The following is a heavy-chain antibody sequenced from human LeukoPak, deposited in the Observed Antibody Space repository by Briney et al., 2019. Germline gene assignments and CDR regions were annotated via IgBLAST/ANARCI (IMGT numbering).Heavy chain of an antibody. J-gene: IGHJ4*02. V-gene: IGHV3-23*01. CDR3: AREGDSSGYMIDY. D-gene: IGHD3-22*01. CDR2: ISGSGGST. CDR1: RFTFSSYS. Sequence: GGSLRLSCAASRFTFSSYSMNWVRQAPGKGLEWVSVISGSGGSTYYADSVKGRFTISRDNSKNTLYLQMNSLRAEDTAVYYCAREGDSSGYMIDYWGQGTLVTVSS.